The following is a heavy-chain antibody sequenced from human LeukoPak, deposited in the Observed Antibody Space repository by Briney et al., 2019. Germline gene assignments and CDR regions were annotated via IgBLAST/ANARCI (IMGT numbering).Heavy chain of an antibody. D-gene: IGHD1-26*01. CDR3: ARRRDSGSLQHFDY. CDR2: ISSSGTTI. CDR1: GFTFSSYS. V-gene: IGHV3-48*04. J-gene: IGHJ4*02. Sequence: GGSLRLSCAASGFTFSSYSMSWIRQAPGKGLEWVSYISSSGTTIYYADSVKGRFTISRDNAKNSLYLQMNSLRAEDTAVYYCARRRDSGSLQHFDYWGQGTLVTVSS.